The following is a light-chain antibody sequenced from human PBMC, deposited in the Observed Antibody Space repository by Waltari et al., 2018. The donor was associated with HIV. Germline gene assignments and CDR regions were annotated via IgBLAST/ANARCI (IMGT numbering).Light chain of an antibody. V-gene: IGLV2-23*01. CDR2: EGS. Sequence: QSALTQPASVSGSPGQSITISCTGTSSDVGSYNLVSWYQQHPGKAPKLMIYEGSKRPSGVSNRFSGSKSGNTASLTISGLQAEDEADYYCCSYAGGHTWVFGGGTKVTVL. CDR1: SSDVGSYNL. CDR3: CSYAGGHTWV. J-gene: IGLJ3*02.